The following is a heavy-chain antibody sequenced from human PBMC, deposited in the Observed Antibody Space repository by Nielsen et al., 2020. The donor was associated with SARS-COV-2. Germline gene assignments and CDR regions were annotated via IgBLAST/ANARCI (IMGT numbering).Heavy chain of an antibody. Sequence: WIRQPPGKGLEWVAVIWYDGSNKYYADSVKGRFTISRDNSKNSLYLQMNSLRVEDTAVYYCAKDRAIVVVVAASGGIDNWGQGTLVTVSS. J-gene: IGHJ4*02. D-gene: IGHD2-15*01. V-gene: IGHV3-33*06. CDR2: IWYDGSNK. CDR3: AKDRAIVVVVAASGGIDN.